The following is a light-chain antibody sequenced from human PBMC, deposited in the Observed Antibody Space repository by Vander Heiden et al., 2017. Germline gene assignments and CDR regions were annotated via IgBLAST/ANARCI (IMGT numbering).Light chain of an antibody. CDR2: WAS. V-gene: IGKV4-1*01. J-gene: IGKJ1*01. CDR3: QQYYSTLGT. CDR1: QSVLYSSNNKNY. Sequence: DIVMTQSPDSLAVSLGERATINCKSSQSVLYSSNNKNYLAWYQQKPGQPPKLLIYWASTRESGVPDRFSGSGSGTDLTLTISSLQAEDVAVYYCQQYYSTLGTFGQGTKLEIK.